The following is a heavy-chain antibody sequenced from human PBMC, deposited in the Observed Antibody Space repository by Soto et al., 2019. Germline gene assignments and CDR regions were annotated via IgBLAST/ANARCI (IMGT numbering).Heavy chain of an antibody. J-gene: IGHJ4*02. D-gene: IGHD5-12*01. V-gene: IGHV4-39*01. CDR3: ARKEDGYNRLFDY. Sequence: QVQLQESGPGLVKPSETLSLTCTVSDVSINSRGYYWGWIRQPPGKGLEWIESMFYSGTTYYNPSLKSRITIAVDSSKNQFSLSLSSVTAADTAFYYCARKEDGYNRLFDYWGQGILVTVSS. CDR2: MFYSGTT. CDR1: DVSINSRGYY.